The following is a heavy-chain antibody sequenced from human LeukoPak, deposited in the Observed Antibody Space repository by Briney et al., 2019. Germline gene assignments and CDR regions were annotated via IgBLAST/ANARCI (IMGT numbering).Heavy chain of an antibody. Sequence: PGGSLRLSCAASGFTFSSYAMHWVRQAPGKGLEWVAVISYDGSNKYYADSVKGRFTISRDNSKNTLYLQMNSLRAEDTAVYYCARGDGYNHEIDFWGQGTLVTVSS. V-gene: IGHV3-30-3*01. CDR2: ISYDGSNK. CDR3: ARGDGYNHEIDF. J-gene: IGHJ4*02. D-gene: IGHD5-24*01. CDR1: GFTFSSYA.